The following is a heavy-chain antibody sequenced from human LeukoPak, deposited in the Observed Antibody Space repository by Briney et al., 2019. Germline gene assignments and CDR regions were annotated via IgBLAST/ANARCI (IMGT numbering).Heavy chain of an antibody. CDR2: INHSGST. J-gene: IGHJ4*02. CDR3: ARVLYSSSWYYFDY. Sequence: SETLSLTCAVYGGSFSGYYWSWIRQPPGKGLEWIGEINHSGSTNYNPSLKSRVTIPVDTSKNQFSLKLSSVTAANTAVYYCARVLYSSSWYYFDYWGQGTLVTVSS. CDR1: GGSFSGYY. V-gene: IGHV4-34*01. D-gene: IGHD6-13*01.